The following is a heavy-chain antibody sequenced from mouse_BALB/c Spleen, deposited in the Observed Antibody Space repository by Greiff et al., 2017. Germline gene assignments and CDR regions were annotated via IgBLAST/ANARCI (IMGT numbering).Heavy chain of an antibody. CDR3: AKEGGGYGSSSFAY. CDR2: ISYSGST. CDR1: GDSITSGY. Sequence: VQLQQSGPSLVKPSQTLSLTCSVTGDSITSGYWNWIRKFPGNKLEYMGYISYSGSTYYNPSLKSRISITRDTSKNQYYLQLNSVTTEDTATYYCAKEGGGYGSSSFAYWGQGTLVTVSA. D-gene: IGHD1-1*01. V-gene: IGHV3-8*02. J-gene: IGHJ3*01.